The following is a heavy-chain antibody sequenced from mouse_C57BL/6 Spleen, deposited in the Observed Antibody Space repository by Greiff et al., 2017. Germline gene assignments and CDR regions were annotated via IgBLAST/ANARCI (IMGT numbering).Heavy chain of an antibody. D-gene: IGHD1-1*01. Sequence: QVQLQQSGAELVRPGSSVKLSCKASGYTFTSYWMHWVKQRPIQGLEWIGNIDPSDSETHYNQKFKDKATLTVDKSSSIAYMQLSSLTSEDSAVYYCARRDYYGSSPLDYWGQGTTLTVAS. CDR3: ARRDYYGSSPLDY. CDR2: IDPSDSET. V-gene: IGHV1-52*01. CDR1: GYTFTSYW. J-gene: IGHJ2*01.